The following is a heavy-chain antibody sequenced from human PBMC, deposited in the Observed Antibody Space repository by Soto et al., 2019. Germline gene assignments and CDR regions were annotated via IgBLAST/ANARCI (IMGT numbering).Heavy chain of an antibody. V-gene: IGHV4-31*03. Sequence: SETLSLTCTVSGGSITSGAYYWTWIRQPPGKGLEWIGYIYFSGSTYYNPSFQSRLTISVDTSKNQFSLKLNSVTAADTAVYYCARGSFSSTSSWFDPWGQGTLVTVSS. CDR1: GGSITSGAYY. CDR3: ARGSFSSTSSWFDP. J-gene: IGHJ5*02. D-gene: IGHD6-6*01. CDR2: IYFSGST.